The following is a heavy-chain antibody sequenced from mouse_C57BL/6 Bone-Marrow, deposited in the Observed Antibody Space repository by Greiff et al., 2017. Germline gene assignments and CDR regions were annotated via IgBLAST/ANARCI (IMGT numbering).Heavy chain of an antibody. CDR1: GYSITGGYY. J-gene: IGHJ3*01. Sequence: DVQLQESGPGLVKPSQSLSLTCSVTGYSITGGYYWNWIRQFPGNKLEWMGYISYDGSNNYNPSLKNRISITRDTSKNQFFLKLNSVTTEDTATYYCARSYSNYGFAYWGQGTLVTVSA. CDR3: ARSYSNYGFAY. D-gene: IGHD2-5*01. V-gene: IGHV3-6*01. CDR2: ISYDGSN.